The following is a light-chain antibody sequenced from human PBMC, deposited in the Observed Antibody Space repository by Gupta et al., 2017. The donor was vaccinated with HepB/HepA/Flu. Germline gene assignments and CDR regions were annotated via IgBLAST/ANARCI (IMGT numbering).Light chain of an antibody. CDR3: QQYDNLPWT. Sequence: DIQMTQSPSSLSASLGDRITITCQASQDINNFLSWYQQQSGKAPNLLIYRGSNLEAGVPLRFAGSGSGTQFTLTISNLQPEDFATYYCQQYDNLPWTFGQGTKVEI. V-gene: IGKV1-33*01. J-gene: IGKJ1*01. CDR2: RGS. CDR1: QDINNF.